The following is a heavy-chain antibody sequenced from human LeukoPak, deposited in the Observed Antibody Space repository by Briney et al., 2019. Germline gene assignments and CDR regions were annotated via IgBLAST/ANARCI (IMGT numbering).Heavy chain of an antibody. CDR2: ISYDGSNK. V-gene: IGHV3-30-3*01. J-gene: IGHJ4*02. Sequence: PGGSLRLSCAASGFTFSSYAMHWVRQAPGKGLEWVAVISYDGSNKYYADSVKGRFTISRDNSKNTLYLQMNSLRAEDTAVYYCASLGQSNDYWGQGTLVTVSS. CDR3: ASLGQSNDY. CDR1: GFTFSSYA.